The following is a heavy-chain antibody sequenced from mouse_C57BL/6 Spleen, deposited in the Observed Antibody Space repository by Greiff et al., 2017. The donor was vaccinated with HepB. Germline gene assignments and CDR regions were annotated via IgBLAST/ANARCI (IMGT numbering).Heavy chain of an antibody. Sequence: QVQLQQSGAELVKPGASVKLSCKASGYTFTSYWMQWVKQRPGQGLEWIGEIDPSDSYTNYNQKFKGKATLTVDTSSSTAYMQLSSLTSEDSAVYYCARSRLGQDWGQGTTLTVSS. CDR1: GYTFTSYW. CDR3: ARSRLGQD. D-gene: IGHD3-3*01. V-gene: IGHV1-50*01. J-gene: IGHJ2*01. CDR2: IDPSDSYT.